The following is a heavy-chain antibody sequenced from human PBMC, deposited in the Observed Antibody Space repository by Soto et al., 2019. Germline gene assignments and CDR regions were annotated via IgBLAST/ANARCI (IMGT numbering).Heavy chain of an antibody. D-gene: IGHD3-9*01. CDR3: AKDSIYDILTGYLDY. Sequence: GGSLRLSCAASGFTFSSYAMSWVRQAPGKGLEWVSAISGSGGSTYYADSVKGRFTISRDNSKNTLYLQMNSLRAEDTAVYYCAKDSIYDILTGYLDYWGQGTLVTVSS. V-gene: IGHV3-23*01. J-gene: IGHJ4*02. CDR1: GFTFSSYA. CDR2: ISGSGGST.